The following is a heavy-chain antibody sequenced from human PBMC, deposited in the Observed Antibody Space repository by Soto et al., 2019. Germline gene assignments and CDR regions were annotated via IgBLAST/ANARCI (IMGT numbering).Heavy chain of an antibody. J-gene: IGHJ5*02. CDR1: GGSISSGGYY. CDR3: ARAHTIFGVVVDNWFDP. Sequence: SETLSLICTVSGGSISSGGYYWSWIRQHPGKGLEWIGYIYNSGSTYYNPSLKSRVTISVDTSKNQFSLKLSSVTAADTAVYYCARAHTIFGVVVDNWFDPWGQGTLVTVSS. CDR2: IYNSGST. D-gene: IGHD3-3*01. V-gene: IGHV4-31*03.